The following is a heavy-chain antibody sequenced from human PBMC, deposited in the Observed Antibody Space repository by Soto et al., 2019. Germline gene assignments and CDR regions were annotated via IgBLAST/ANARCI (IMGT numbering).Heavy chain of an antibody. CDR2: VYWDDDK. D-gene: IGHD6-19*01. V-gene: IGHV2-5*02. J-gene: IGHJ4*02. Sequence: QITLKESGPTLVEPTETLTLTCTFSGFSLTTSGVGVGWIRQPPGKALEWLAVVYWDDDKRYSPSLRSRLTITKDASKNQVVLTMTNMDPVDTATYYCAHRQAGYNSGWNEGYFDYWGQGTLVAVSS. CDR3: AHRQAGYNSGWNEGYFDY. CDR1: GFSLTTSGVG.